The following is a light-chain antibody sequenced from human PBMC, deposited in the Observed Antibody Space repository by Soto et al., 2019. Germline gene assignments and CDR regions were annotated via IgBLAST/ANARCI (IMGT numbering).Light chain of an antibody. CDR2: GAS. J-gene: IGKJ2*01. V-gene: IGKV3D-15*01. Sequence: IVMTQSPGTLSVSPGERATLSCRASQSVSTNLAWYQKKPGQAPGLLVFGASTRATGIAARFSGSGSGTDFTLTITSLQSEDYGVYYCQQYNKWPQTFGPGTQLEIK. CDR1: QSVSTN. CDR3: QQYNKWPQT.